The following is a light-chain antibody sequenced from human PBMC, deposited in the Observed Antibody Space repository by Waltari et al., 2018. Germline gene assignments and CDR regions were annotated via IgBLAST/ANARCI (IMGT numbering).Light chain of an antibody. V-gene: IGLV2-14*03. J-gene: IGLJ2*01. Sequence: QSALTKPASVSGPPGRSLTISCTGSNSDLGTYNYVSCYQQYPGKAPKLVIHDVSSRPSGTSYRFSGSKSGNTASLTISGLQAEDEADYYCSSYTTSDVVVFGGGTKVTVL. CDR2: DVS. CDR3: SSYTTSDVVV. CDR1: NSDLGTYNY.